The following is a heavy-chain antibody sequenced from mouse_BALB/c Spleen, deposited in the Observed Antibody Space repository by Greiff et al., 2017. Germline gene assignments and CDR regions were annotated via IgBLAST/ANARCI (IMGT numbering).Heavy chain of an antibody. CDR3: ARSTTVVARYFDY. V-gene: IGHV5-17*02. CDR1: GFTFSSFG. Sequence: EVMLVESGGGLVQPGGSRKLSCAASGFTFSSFGMHWVRQAPEKGLEWVAYISSGSSTIYYADTVKGRFTISRDNPKNTLFLQMTSLRSEDTAMYYCARSTTVVARYFDYWGQGTTLTVSS. J-gene: IGHJ2*01. D-gene: IGHD1-1*01. CDR2: ISSGSSTI.